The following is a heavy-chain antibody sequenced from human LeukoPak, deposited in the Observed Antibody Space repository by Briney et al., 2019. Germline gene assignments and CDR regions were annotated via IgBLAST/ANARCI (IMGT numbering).Heavy chain of an antibody. CDR1: GLTFSSYS. CDR2: ISSSSSTI. J-gene: IGHJ4*02. CDR3: ARGLGSTDIVATITGVFDY. D-gene: IGHD5-12*01. V-gene: IGHV3-48*04. Sequence: GGSLRLSCAASGLTFSSYSMNWVRQAPGKGLEWVSYISSSSSTIYYADSVKGRFTISRDNAKNSLYLQMNSLRAEDTAVYYCARGLGSTDIVATITGVFDYWGQGTLVTVSS.